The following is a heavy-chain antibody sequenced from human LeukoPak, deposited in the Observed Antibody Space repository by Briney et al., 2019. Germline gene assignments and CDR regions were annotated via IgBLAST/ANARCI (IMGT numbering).Heavy chain of an antibody. D-gene: IGHD3-10*01. V-gene: IGHV1-2*02. CDR1: GYTFTGYY. CDR3: ARSRITGYYYGSGSYLDY. J-gene: IGHJ4*02. Sequence: ASVKLSCKASGYTFTGYYMHWVRQAPGQGLEWVGWINPNSGGTNYAQKFQGRVTMTRDTSISTAYMELNRLRSDDTAVYYCARSRITGYYYGSGSYLDYWGQGTLVTVSS. CDR2: INPNSGGT.